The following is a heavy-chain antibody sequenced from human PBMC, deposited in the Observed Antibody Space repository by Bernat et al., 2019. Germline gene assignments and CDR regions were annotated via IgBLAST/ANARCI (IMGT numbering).Heavy chain of an antibody. Sequence: GRLQEAGPGLVKPAQTLSLTCTVSGGSISSGGYYWSWIRQHPGKGLEGIGYIYYSGSTYYNPSLKSRVTISVDTSKNQFSLKLSSVTAADTAVYYCAALINYYGSGSSPPYFDYWGQGTLVTVSS. CDR3: AALINYYGSGSSPPYFDY. J-gene: IGHJ4*02. CDR2: IYYSGST. CDR1: GGSISSGGYY. D-gene: IGHD3-10*01. V-gene: IGHV4-31*04.